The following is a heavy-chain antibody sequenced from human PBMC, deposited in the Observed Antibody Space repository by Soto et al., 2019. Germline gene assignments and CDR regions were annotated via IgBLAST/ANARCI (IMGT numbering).Heavy chain of an antibody. CDR2: IYYSGST. Sequence: SETLSLTCTVSGGSISSSSYYWGWIRQPPGKGLEWIGSIYYSGSTYYNPSLKSRVTISVDTSKNQFSLKLSSVTAADTAVYYCARHDTWIQLWPTRSPEYFQHWGQGTLVTVSS. D-gene: IGHD5-18*01. CDR3: ARHDTWIQLWPTRSPEYFQH. CDR1: GGSISSSSYY. V-gene: IGHV4-39*01. J-gene: IGHJ1*01.